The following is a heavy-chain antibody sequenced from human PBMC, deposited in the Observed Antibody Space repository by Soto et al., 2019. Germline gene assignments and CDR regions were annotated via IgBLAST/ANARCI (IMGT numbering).Heavy chain of an antibody. D-gene: IGHD3-22*01. CDR3: AKDPDSSGYPTPFDY. CDR1: GFTFSSYA. V-gene: IGHV3-23*01. CDR2: ISGSGGST. Sequence: PGGSLRLSCAASGFTFSSYAMRWVRQAPGKGLEWVSAISGSGGSTYYADSVKGRFTISRDNSKNTLYLQMNSLRAEDTAVYYCAKDPDSSGYPTPFDYWGQGTLVTVSS. J-gene: IGHJ4*02.